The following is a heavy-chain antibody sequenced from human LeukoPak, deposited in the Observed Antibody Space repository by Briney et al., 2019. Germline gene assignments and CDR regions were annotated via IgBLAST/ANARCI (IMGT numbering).Heavy chain of an antibody. CDR3: AKEGEGPNDWYFDL. CDR2: IIPMFGTV. CDR1: GGTFSSNV. D-gene: IGHD3-16*01. J-gene: IGHJ2*01. Sequence: SVEVSCKASGGTFSSNVISWVRQAPGQGLEWMGKIIPMFGTVNYAQKFQGRVTITADESTNTAYMEMTSLRSEDTAVYYCAKEGEGPNDWYFDLWGRGTLVTVSS. V-gene: IGHV1-69*13.